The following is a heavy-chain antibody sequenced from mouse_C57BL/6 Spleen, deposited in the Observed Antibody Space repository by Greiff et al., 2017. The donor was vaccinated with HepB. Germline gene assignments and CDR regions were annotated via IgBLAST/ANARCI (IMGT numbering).Heavy chain of an antibody. D-gene: IGHD2-1*01. V-gene: IGHV1-82*01. J-gene: IGHJ2*01. Sequence: VQLQQSGPELVKPGASVKISCKASGYAFSSSWMNWVKQRPGKGLEWIGRIYPGDGDTNYNGKFKGKATLTADKSSSTAYMQLSSLTSEDSAVYFCGRRRGNGGLFDYWGQGTTLTVSS. CDR1: GYAFSSSW. CDR2: IYPGDGDT. CDR3: GRRRGNGGLFDY.